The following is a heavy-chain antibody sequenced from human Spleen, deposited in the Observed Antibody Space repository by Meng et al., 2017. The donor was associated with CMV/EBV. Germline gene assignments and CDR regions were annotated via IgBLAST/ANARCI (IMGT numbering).Heavy chain of an antibody. Sequence: GESLKISCSASGLTVSTSYMTWVRQAPGKGLQWVSVIYRGGGTYYADSVKGRFTISRDNAKNSLYLQMNSLRAEDTAVYYCAREMTIADDYWGQGTLVTVSS. CDR1: GLTVSTSY. J-gene: IGHJ4*02. V-gene: IGHV3-53*01. CDR2: IYRGGGT. CDR3: AREMTIADDY. D-gene: IGHD6-13*01.